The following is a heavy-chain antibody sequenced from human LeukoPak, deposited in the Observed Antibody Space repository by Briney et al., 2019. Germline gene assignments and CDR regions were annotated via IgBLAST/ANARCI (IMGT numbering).Heavy chain of an antibody. CDR1: GFSLSTSGVG. CDR2: IYWDDDK. D-gene: IGHD6-13*01. V-gene: IGHV2-5*02. J-gene: IGHJ4*02. Sequence: SGPTLVKPTQTLTLTCTFSGFSLSTSGVGVGWIRQPPGKALEWLALIYWDDDKRYSPFLKTRLTITKDTSKNQVVLTMTNMDPVDTATYYCAHSRYTSSWYNPVGDYWGQGTLVTVSS. CDR3: AHSRYTSSWYNPVGDY.